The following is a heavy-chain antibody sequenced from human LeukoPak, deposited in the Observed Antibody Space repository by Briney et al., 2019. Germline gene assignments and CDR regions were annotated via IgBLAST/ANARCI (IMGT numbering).Heavy chain of an antibody. J-gene: IGHJ3*02. CDR1: GGSISSGDYY. CDR3: ARDLGFCTRTSCEHAFDI. V-gene: IGHV4-31*11. Sequence: PSETLSLTCAVSGGSISSGDYYWSWIRQHEVKGLEWIGYVYNSGSPYYNPSLKRRVTISVDTSKNQFSLNLASLTAADTAVYYCARDLGFCTRTSCEHAFDIWGQGIKVTVSS. D-gene: IGHD2-2*01. CDR2: VYNSGSP.